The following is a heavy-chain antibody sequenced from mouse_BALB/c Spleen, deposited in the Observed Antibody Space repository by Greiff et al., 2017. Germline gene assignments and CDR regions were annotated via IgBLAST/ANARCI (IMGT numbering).Heavy chain of an antibody. J-gene: IGHJ2*01. CDR2: INSNGGST. CDR1: GFTFSSYG. V-gene: IGHV5-6-3*01. Sequence: DVKLVESGGGLVQPGGSLKLSCAASGFTFSSYGMSWVRPTPDKRLELVATINSNGGSTYYPDSVKGRFTISRDNAKNTLYLQMSSLKSEDTAMYYCARDRHYYGSSYDFDYWGQGTTLTVSS. D-gene: IGHD1-1*01. CDR3: ARDRHYYGSSYDFDY.